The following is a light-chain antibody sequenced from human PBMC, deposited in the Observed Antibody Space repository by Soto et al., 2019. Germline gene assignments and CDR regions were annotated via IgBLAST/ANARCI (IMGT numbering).Light chain of an antibody. V-gene: IGKV1-5*01. CDR3: QHYISFPWT. CDR1: QTISSF. J-gene: IGKJ1*01. Sequence: DIQMTQSPSTLSASVGDRVTITCRASQTISSFLAWYQHKVGEAPKLLTAEASSLESGVPSRFSGSGSGTEFTLTISRLQPDDVATYYCQHYISFPWTFGQGTKVEI. CDR2: EAS.